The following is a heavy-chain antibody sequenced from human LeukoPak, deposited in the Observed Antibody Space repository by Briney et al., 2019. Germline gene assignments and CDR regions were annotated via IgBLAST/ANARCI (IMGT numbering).Heavy chain of an antibody. J-gene: IGHJ3*02. CDR1: GFTFSSYA. D-gene: IGHD2-21*02. V-gene: IGHV3-23*01. Sequence: GGSLRLSCAASGFTFSSYAMSWVRQAPGKGLEWVSAIIGSGGSTYYADSVKGRFTISRDNSKNTLYLQMNSLRAEDTAVYYCAKAELAYCGGDCFSGHDAFDIWGQGTMVTVSS. CDR3: AKAELAYCGGDCFSGHDAFDI. CDR2: IIGSGGST.